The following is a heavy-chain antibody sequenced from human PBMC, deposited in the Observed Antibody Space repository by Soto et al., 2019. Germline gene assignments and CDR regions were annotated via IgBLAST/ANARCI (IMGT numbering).Heavy chain of an antibody. J-gene: IGHJ4*02. V-gene: IGHV3-23*01. CDR2: ISGSDDST. Sequence: EVQLLESGGGLVQPGESLRLSCAASGFTFSSYAMSWVRQAPGKGLEWVSVISGSDDSTYYADSVKGRFTISRDNSKNTLYLQMTSLRAEDTAVYYCAKRISSSTFDYWGQGTLVTVSS. D-gene: IGHD6-6*01. CDR1: GFTFSSYA. CDR3: AKRISSSTFDY.